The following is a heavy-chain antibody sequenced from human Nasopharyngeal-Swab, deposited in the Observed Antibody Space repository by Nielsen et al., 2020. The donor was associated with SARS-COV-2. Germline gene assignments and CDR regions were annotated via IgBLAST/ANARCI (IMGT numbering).Heavy chain of an antibody. D-gene: IGHD3-22*01. Sequence: GESLKISCAASGLIFTDAWMHWVRQAPGKGLEWVSYITTSGSTIYYADSVKGRFTISRDNAKNSLYLQMNSLRAEDTAVYYCARDPLVYDSSGYGHFDYWGQGTLVTVSS. V-gene: IGHV3-48*03. CDR1: GLIFTDAW. J-gene: IGHJ4*02. CDR2: ITTSGSTI. CDR3: ARDPLVYDSSGYGHFDY.